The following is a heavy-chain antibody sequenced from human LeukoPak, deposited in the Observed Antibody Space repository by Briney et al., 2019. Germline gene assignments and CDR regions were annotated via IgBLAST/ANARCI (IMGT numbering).Heavy chain of an antibody. CDR2: ISAYNGNT. J-gene: IGHJ4*02. Sequence: ASVKVSCKASGYTFTGYHMYWVRQAPGQGLEWMGWISAYNGNTNYAQKLQGRVTMTTDTSTSTAYMELRSLRSDDTAVYYCARGCSGGSCLFDYWGQGTLVTVSS. D-gene: IGHD2-15*01. CDR1: GYTFTGYH. CDR3: ARGCSGGSCLFDY. V-gene: IGHV1-18*04.